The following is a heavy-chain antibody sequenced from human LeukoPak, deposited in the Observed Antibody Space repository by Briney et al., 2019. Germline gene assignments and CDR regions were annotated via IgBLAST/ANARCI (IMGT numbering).Heavy chain of an antibody. D-gene: IGHD2-15*01. V-gene: IGHV3-30*18. CDR1: GFTFSSYG. CDR3: AKERRGVVAASSGAFDI. J-gene: IGHJ3*02. Sequence: GGSLRLSCAASGFTFSSYGMHWVRQAPGKGLEWVAVISYDGSNKYYADSVKGRFTISRDNSKNTLYLQMNSLRAEDTAVYYCAKERRGVVAASSGAFDIWGQGTMVTVSS. CDR2: ISYDGSNK.